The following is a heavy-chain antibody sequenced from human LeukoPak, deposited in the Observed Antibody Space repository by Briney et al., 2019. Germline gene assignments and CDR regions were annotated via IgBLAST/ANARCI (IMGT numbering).Heavy chain of an antibody. V-gene: IGHV4-59*01. CDR3: ARSRSGYSYDHAAFEI. J-gene: IGHJ3*02. Sequence: PSEILSLTCTVSGDSISTYYWSWIRQPPGKGLEWIAYIDYRGSTTYNPSLRSRVTISVDTSRNQFSLKLSSVTAADTAVYYCARSRSGYSYDHAAFEIWGQGTIVTVSS. D-gene: IGHD5-18*01. CDR1: GDSISTYY. CDR2: IDYRGST.